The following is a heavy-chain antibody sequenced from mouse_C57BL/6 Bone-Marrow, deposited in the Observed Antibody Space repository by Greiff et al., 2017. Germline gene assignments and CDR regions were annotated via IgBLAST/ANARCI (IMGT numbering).Heavy chain of an antibody. J-gene: IGHJ2*01. CDR1: GFTFSSYA. D-gene: IGHD1-1*01. CDR3: TREGLLRGFDY. Sequence: EVQVVESGEGLVKPGGSLKLSCAASGFTFSSYAMSWVRQTPEKRLEWVAYISSGGDSIYYADTVKGRFTISRDNARNPLYLQMSSLKSEDTAMYYCTREGLLRGFDYWGQGTTLTVSS. V-gene: IGHV5-9-1*02. CDR2: ISSGGDSI.